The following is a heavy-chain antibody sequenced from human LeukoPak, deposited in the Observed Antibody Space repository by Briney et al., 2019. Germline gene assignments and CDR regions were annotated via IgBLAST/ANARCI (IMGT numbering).Heavy chain of an antibody. CDR1: GGSFSGYY. V-gene: IGHV4-34*01. CDR2: INHSGST. Sequence: SETLSLTCAVYGGSFSGYYWSWIRQPPGKGLEWTGEINHSGSTNYNPSLKSRVTISVDTSKNQFSLKLSSVTAADTAVYYCARREDNWNYVIDYWGQGTLVTVSS. CDR3: ARREDNWNYVIDY. J-gene: IGHJ4*02. D-gene: IGHD1-7*01.